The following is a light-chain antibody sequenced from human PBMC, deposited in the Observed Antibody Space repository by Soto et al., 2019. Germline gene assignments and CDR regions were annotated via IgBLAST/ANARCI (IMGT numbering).Light chain of an antibody. V-gene: IGKV3-20*01. CDR3: QQYGSSLPWT. J-gene: IGKJ1*01. CDR2: GAS. CDR1: QSVTSSY. Sequence: EIVLTQSPGTLSLSPGERATLSWRASQSVTSSYLAWYQQKPGQAPRLLIYGASSRATGIPDRFSGSGSGTDFTLTISRLEPEDFAVYYCQQYGSSLPWTFGQGTKVDIK.